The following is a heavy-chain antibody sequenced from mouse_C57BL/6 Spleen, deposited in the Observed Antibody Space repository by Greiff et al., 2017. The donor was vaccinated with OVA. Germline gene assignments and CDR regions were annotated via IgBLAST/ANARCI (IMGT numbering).Heavy chain of an antibody. J-gene: IGHJ3*01. CDR1: GFTFSDYG. CDR2: ISSGSSTI. V-gene: IGHV5-17*01. CDR3: AREGYDYDGAWFAY. D-gene: IGHD2-4*01. Sequence: DVMLVESGGGLVKPGGSLKLSCAASGFTFSDYGMHWVRQAPEKGLEWVAYISSGSSTIYYADTVKGRFTISRDNAKNTLFLQMTSLRSEDTAMYYCAREGYDYDGAWFAYWGQGTLVTVSA.